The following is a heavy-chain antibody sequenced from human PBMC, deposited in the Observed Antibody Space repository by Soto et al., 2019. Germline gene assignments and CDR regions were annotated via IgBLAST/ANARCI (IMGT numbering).Heavy chain of an antibody. CDR1: DFTFSAYW. V-gene: IGHV3-7*01. CDR3: GTDRWGGAFDM. J-gene: IGHJ3*02. CDR2: IKQDGSVT. D-gene: IGHD7-27*01. Sequence: PGGSLRLSCETSDFTFSAYWMAWVRQTPGKGLEFVGNIKQDGSVTNYVDSVKGRFSISRDNAKNSLYLQMSSLRDEDTAVYYCGTDRWGGAFDMWGQGTTVTVSS.